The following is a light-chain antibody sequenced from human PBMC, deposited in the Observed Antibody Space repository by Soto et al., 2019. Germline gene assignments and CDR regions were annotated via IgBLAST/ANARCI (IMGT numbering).Light chain of an antibody. Sequence: EIVLTQSPATLSLSPGERATLSCRACQSVSSYLAWYQQKPGQAPRLLIYDASNRATGIPARFSGSGSGTDFTLIISSLEPEDFVVYYCQQRNSWPRTFGQGTKVEI. CDR2: DAS. CDR1: QSVSSY. J-gene: IGKJ1*01. CDR3: QQRNSWPRT. V-gene: IGKV3-11*01.